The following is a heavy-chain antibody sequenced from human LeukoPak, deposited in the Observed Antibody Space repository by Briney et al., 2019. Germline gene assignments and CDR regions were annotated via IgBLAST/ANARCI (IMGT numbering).Heavy chain of an antibody. CDR1: GYTFTSYG. CDR2: ISVYNGNT. D-gene: IGHD3-10*01. CDR3: ARDVGRWFGELLTLYYFDY. Sequence: ASVKVSCKASGYTFTSYGISWVRQAPGQGLEWMGWISVYNGNTNYAQKLQGRVTMTTDTSTSTAYMELRSLRSDDTAVYYCARDVGRWFGELLTLYYFDYWGQGTLVTVSS. J-gene: IGHJ4*02. V-gene: IGHV1-18*01.